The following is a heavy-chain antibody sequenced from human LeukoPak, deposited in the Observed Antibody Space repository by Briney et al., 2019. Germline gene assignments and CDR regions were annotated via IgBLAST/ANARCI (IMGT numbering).Heavy chain of an antibody. CDR3: GRDAYYDDSSGCPYYFDY. V-gene: IGHV6-1*01. J-gene: IGHJ4*02. D-gene: IGHD3-22*01. CDR2: TYYRSKWYN. CDR1: GVSVSSNSAA. Sequence: SQTLSLTCAISGVSVSSNSAAWNWIRQSPSRGLEWLGSTYYRSKWYNDYALSVKSRITINPDTSKNQFSLQLNSVTPEDTAVYYCGRDAYYDDSSGCPYYFDYWGQQTLLTVSS.